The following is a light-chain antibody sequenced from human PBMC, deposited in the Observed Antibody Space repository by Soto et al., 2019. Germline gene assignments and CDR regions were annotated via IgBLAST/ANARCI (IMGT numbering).Light chain of an antibody. J-gene: IGLJ3*02. CDR2: DVD. CDR1: SNDVGRSNY. Sequence: QSVLTQPASVSGSPGQSITFSCTGTSNDVGRSNYVSWYQQHPGKAPKLILYDVDNRPSGVTTRFSGSKSGNTASLTISRLQAEDEADYYCSSYTSGATLVFGGGTKLTVL. CDR3: SSYTSGATLV. V-gene: IGLV2-14*03.